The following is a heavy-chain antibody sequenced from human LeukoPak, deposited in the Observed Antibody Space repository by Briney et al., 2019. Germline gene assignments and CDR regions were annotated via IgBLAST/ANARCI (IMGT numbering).Heavy chain of an antibody. CDR3: ATDYGGRKFDP. Sequence: ASVKVSCKASGCTFTNHYMHCVRQAPGQGLEWMGWINPSTGSTVYSQKFQDRVAMTRDTAISTVYMELSRLRLDDTAVYYCATDYGGRKFDPWGQGTLVTVSS. CDR2: INPSTGST. CDR1: GCTFTNHY. J-gene: IGHJ5*02. D-gene: IGHD1-26*01. V-gene: IGHV1-2*02.